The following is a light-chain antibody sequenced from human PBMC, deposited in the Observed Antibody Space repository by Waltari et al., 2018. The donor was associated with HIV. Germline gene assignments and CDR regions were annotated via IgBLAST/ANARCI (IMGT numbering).Light chain of an antibody. Sequence: SYVLTQPPSVSVAPGQTARITCGGNNIGSKSVHWYQQKPGQAPVLVVYDDSDRPSGSTEGFSGSNFGNTATLTISRVEAGDEADYYCRVWDSSSDHTGVFGGGTKLTVL. CDR1: NIGSKS. CDR2: DDS. V-gene: IGLV3-21*02. J-gene: IGLJ2*01. CDR3: RVWDSSSDHTGV.